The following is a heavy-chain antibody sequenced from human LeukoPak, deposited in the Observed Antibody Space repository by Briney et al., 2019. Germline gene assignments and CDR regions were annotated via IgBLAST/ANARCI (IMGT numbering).Heavy chain of an antibody. Sequence: SETLSLTCTVSGGSISSGGYYWSWIRQPPGKGLEWIGYIYHSGSTYYNPSLKSRVTISVDRSKNQFSLKLSSETAADMAVYYCARATIFGVVKMWGQGTLVTVSS. V-gene: IGHV4-30-2*01. CDR3: ARATIFGVVKM. D-gene: IGHD3-3*01. CDR1: GGSISSGGYY. J-gene: IGHJ4*02. CDR2: IYHSGST.